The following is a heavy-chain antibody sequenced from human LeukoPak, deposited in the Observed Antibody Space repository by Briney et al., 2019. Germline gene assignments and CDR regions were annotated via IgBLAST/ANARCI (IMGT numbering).Heavy chain of an antibody. J-gene: IGHJ6*02. V-gene: IGHV4-59*01. Sequence: PSETLSLTCSVSGASISNFYWNWIRQSPEKGLEWIGYVYASGSTSYNPSLKSRVTISIDTSKTQFSLKLCSVTAADTAVYFCARDKGVDYYYYAMDVWGQGTTVTVSS. D-gene: IGHD3-10*01. CDR3: ARDKGVDYYYYAMDV. CDR1: GASISNFY. CDR2: VYASGST.